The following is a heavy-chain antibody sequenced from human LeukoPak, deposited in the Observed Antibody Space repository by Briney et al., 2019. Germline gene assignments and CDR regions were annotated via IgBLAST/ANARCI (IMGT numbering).Heavy chain of an antibody. V-gene: IGHV3-30*18. CDR2: ISYDGRQT. Sequence: PWKSLRLTCAASGFSFSSYGMHWVRQAPGKGLEWVAVISYDGRQTYYADSVKGRFTISRDNSKGTVYLQMNSLTTDDTAVYSCAKDFNTVTTLDSWGQGTLVTVSS. D-gene: IGHD4-17*01. CDR1: GFSFSSYG. CDR3: AKDFNTVTTLDS. J-gene: IGHJ4*02.